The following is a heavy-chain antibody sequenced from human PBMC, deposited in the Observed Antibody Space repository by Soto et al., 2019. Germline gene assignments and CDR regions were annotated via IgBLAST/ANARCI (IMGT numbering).Heavy chain of an antibody. Sequence: EVQLVQSGAEVKKPGESLKISCKGSGYTFSSYWIAWVRQRPGKGLEWMGMIYPSDSDARYSPSFRGHVTISADKASNTAYLEWSSLKASDTATYYCARPFSGSHKAFDIWGHGTVVTVSS. CDR2: IYPSDSDA. CDR3: ARPFSGSHKAFDI. D-gene: IGHD1-26*01. V-gene: IGHV5-51*01. J-gene: IGHJ3*02. CDR1: GYTFSSYW.